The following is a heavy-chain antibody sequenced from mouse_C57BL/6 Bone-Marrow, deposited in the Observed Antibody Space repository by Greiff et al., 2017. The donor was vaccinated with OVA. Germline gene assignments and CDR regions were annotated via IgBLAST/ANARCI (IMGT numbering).Heavy chain of an antibody. J-gene: IGHJ2*01. V-gene: IGHV1-81*01. CDR1: GYTFTSYG. CDR2: IYPRSGDT. CDR3: AKRHPDG. Sequence: QVQLKQSGAELARPGASVKLSCKASGYTFTSYGISWVKQRPGQGLEWIGEIYPRSGDTYYNEKFKGKATLTADKSSSTAYMELRSLTSEDSAVYFCAKRHPDGWGQGPTLTFSS.